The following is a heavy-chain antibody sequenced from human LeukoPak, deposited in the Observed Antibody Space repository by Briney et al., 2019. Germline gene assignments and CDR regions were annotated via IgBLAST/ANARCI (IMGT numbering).Heavy chain of an antibody. Sequence: GGSLRLSCAASGFTFSSYAMSWVRQAPGKGLEWVSTISGGGGSTYYSDSVKGRFTISRDNSKNTLYLQMNSLRAEDTAVYYCAKYSGSYFLSDAFDIWGQGTMVTVSS. CDR3: AKYSGSYFLSDAFDI. D-gene: IGHD1-26*01. CDR2: ISGGGGST. CDR1: GFTFSSYA. V-gene: IGHV3-23*01. J-gene: IGHJ3*02.